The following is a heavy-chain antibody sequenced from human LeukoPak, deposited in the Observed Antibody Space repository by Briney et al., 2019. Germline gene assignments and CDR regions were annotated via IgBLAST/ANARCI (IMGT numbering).Heavy chain of an antibody. D-gene: IGHD5-12*01. CDR2: MNNGPGAT. CDR1: GFSFSTSP. V-gene: IGHV3-23*01. J-gene: IGHJ6*02. CDR3: AKTHYDLLDV. Sequence: GGSLRLSCAASGFSFSTSPMSWVRQPPGKGLEWVSAMNNGPGATFYRDSVRGRFTISRDDSKSTLYLQMNSLRAEDTGTYYCAKTHYDLLDVWGQGTTVTVSS.